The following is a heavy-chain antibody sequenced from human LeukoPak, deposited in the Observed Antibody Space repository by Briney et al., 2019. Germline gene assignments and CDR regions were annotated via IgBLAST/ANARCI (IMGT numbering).Heavy chain of an antibody. Sequence: GGSLRLSCAASGFTVSSNYMSWVRQAPGKGLEWVSVIYSGGSTYDADSLQGRFTVYRDNSKNTLYLQMNSLRAEDTAVYYCAGGIDYDSSGYYTNPIDYWGQGTLVTVSS. V-gene: IGHV3-66*02. D-gene: IGHD3-22*01. CDR3: AGGIDYDSSGYYTNPIDY. CDR2: IYSGGST. CDR1: GFTVSSNY. J-gene: IGHJ4*02.